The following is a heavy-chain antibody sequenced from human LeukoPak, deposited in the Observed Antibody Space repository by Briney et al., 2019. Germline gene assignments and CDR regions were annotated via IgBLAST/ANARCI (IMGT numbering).Heavy chain of an antibody. CDR3: ARAVGVVDCGAHSCKPYHFDS. V-gene: IGHV3-66*01. CDR1: GFTFSDYY. Sequence: GGSLRLSCAASGFTFSDYYMSWIRQAPGKGLEWVSLLASGGNTFFADSVKGRFTLSRDNSENTVYLQMNSLRAEDTAVYYCARAVGVVDCGAHSCKPYHFDSWGQGTLVAVSS. CDR2: LASGGNT. J-gene: IGHJ4*02. D-gene: IGHD2-2*01.